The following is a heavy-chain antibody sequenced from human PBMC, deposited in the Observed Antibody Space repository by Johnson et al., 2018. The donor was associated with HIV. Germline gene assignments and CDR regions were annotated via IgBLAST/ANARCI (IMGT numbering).Heavy chain of an antibody. Sequence: VQLVESGGGLVQTGGSLRLSCAASGFSLSNYWMSWVRQAPGKGLEWVSVIYSGGSTYYADSVKGRFTISRDNSKNTLYLQMNSLRAEDTAVYYCAREWYGVRGVNDAFDIWGQGTMVTVSS. CDR1: GFSLSNYW. CDR3: AREWYGVRGVNDAFDI. V-gene: IGHV3-66*01. D-gene: IGHD3-10*01. CDR2: IYSGGST. J-gene: IGHJ3*02.